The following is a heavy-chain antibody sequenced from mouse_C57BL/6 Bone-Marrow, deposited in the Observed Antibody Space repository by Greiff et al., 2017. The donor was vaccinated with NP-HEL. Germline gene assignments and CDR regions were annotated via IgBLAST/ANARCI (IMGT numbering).Heavy chain of an antibody. CDR1: GYAFSSYW. J-gene: IGHJ2*01. CDR3: ARWYDGNDEFDY. Sequence: QVQLKQSGAELVKPGASVKLSCKASGYAFSSYWMNWVKQRPGKGLEWIGKIYPGDGDTNYNGKFKGQATLPDDKSSRTAYMQLSSLTSEDSSVYFCARWYDGNDEFDYWGQGTTLTVSA. V-gene: IGHV1-80*01. D-gene: IGHD2-2*01. CDR2: IYPGDGDT.